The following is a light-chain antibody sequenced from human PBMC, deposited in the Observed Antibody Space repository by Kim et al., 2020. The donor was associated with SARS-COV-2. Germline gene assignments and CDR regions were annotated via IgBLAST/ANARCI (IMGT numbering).Light chain of an antibody. CDR3: QKCDSASWT. CDR2: AAS. CDR1: QDISNY. V-gene: IGKV1-27*01. Sequence: DIQMTQSPSSLSASVGDRVTITCRASQDISNYLAWFQLKPGQAPKLLIYAASALQPGVPSRFSGSGSGTEFTLTVTSLQPEDVATYYCQKCDSASWTFGQGTKVDIK. J-gene: IGKJ1*01.